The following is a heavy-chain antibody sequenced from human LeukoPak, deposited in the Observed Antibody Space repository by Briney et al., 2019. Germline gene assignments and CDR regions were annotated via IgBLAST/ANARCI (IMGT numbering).Heavy chain of an antibody. V-gene: IGHV3-23*01. CDR3: AKRGVVIRVILIGFHKEAYYFDS. CDR1: GITLSNYA. D-gene: IGHD3-9*01. J-gene: IGHJ4*02. Sequence: PGGSLRLSCAVSGITLSNYAMSWVRQAPGKGLEWVAGISGSGGGTNYAASVKGRFTISRDNAKNTLYLQMNSLRAEDTAVYFCAKRGVVIRVILIGFHKEAYYFDSWGQGALVTVSS. CDR2: ISGSGGGT.